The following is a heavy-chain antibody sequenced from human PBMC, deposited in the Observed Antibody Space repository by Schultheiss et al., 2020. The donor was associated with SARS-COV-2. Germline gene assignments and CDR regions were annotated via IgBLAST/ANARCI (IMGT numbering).Heavy chain of an antibody. CDR3: ARDTNLARGWFDP. CDR2: IYHSGST. V-gene: IGHV4-38-2*02. D-gene: IGHD1-14*01. Sequence: SETLSLTCAVSGYSISSGYYWGWIRQPPGKGLEWIGSIYHSGSTYYNPSLKSRVSISVDTSKNQFSLKLNSVTAADTAVYYCARDTNLARGWFDPWGQGTLVTVSS. J-gene: IGHJ5*02. CDR1: GYSISSGYY.